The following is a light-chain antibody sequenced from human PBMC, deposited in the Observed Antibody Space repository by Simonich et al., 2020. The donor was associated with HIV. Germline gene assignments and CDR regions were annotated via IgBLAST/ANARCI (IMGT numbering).Light chain of an antibody. CDR3: SSYTSNNTWV. Sequence: QSALTQPASVSGSPGQSITISCTGTSSDIGDYKYVSWYQQHPGKAPKLTIYDVNKRSSGISNRFSGSKSGNTASLTISGLQAEDEADYYCSSYTSNNTWVFGGGTKLTVL. CDR1: SSDIGDYKY. V-gene: IGLV2-14*01. J-gene: IGLJ3*02. CDR2: DVN.